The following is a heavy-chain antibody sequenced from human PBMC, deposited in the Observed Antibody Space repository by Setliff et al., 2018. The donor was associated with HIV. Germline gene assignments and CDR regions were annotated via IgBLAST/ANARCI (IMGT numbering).Heavy chain of an antibody. CDR2: LFYTGST. V-gene: IGHV4-38-2*02. D-gene: IGHD1-26*01. CDR1: GYSISSGYY. J-gene: IGHJ4*01. CDR3: ARDKWASGFDF. Sequence: SETLSLTCAVSGYSISSGYYWGWIRQPPGKGLEWIGSLFYTGSTSCNPSLKSRLTMSVDTSKNQLSLTLTSVTAADTAVYFCARDKWASGFDFWGHGTLVTVSS.